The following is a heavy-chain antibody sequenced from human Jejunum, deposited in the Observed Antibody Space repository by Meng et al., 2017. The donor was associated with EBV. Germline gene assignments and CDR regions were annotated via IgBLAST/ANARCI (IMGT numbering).Heavy chain of an antibody. CDR1: GGSVSTASYY. D-gene: IGHD3-22*01. CDR2: IYYSGNT. CDR3: ARVVDYYERSGYPDF. V-gene: IGHV4-61*01. Sequence: HVQLQESGPGLLKPSETLSLPCTVSGGSVSTASYYWSWIRQSPGKGLEWIGYIYYSGNTNYNPSLKSRATITVDTSKNQFSLKLSSVTAADTAVYYCARVVDYYERSGYPDFWGQGTLVTVSS. J-gene: IGHJ4*02.